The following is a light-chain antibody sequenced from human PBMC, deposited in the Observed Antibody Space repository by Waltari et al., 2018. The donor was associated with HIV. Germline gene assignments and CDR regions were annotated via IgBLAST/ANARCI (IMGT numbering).Light chain of an antibody. Sequence: QSALTQPPSASGSPGQSVTISCTGTSRHVCSHYYVSWYQQHPGKAPKLMIYEVTKRPSGVPDRFSGSKSGNTASLTVSGLQAEDEADYYCSSYAGSNILVFGGGTKLTVL. CDR2: EVT. J-gene: IGLJ2*01. V-gene: IGLV2-8*01. CDR1: SRHVCSHYY. CDR3: SSYAGSNILV.